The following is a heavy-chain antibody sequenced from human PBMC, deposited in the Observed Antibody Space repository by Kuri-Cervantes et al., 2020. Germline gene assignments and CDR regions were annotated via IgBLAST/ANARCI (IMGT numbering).Heavy chain of an antibody. Sequence: GSLRLSCTVSGGSVSSGSYYWSWIRQPPGKGLEWIGEINHSGSTNYNPSLKSRVTISVDTSKNQFSLKLSSVTAADTAVYYCATTVTTRLDYWGQGTLVTVSS. CDR3: ATTVTTRLDY. CDR1: GGSVSSGSYY. CDR2: INHSGST. V-gene: IGHV4-39*07. J-gene: IGHJ4*02. D-gene: IGHD4-17*01.